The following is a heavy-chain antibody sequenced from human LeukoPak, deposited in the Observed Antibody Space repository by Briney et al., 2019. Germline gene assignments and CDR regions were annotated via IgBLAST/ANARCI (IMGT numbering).Heavy chain of an antibody. CDR2: MYYSGST. Sequence: NPSETLSLTCTVSGGSISSYYWSWIRQPPGKGLEWIGYMYYSGSTNYNPSLWSRVTISVDTSKNQFSLKLSSVTAADTAVYYCGCSSGSLYFQHWGQGTLVTVSS. CDR1: GGSISSYY. CDR3: GCSSGSLYFQH. D-gene: IGHD6-13*01. J-gene: IGHJ1*01. V-gene: IGHV4-59*01.